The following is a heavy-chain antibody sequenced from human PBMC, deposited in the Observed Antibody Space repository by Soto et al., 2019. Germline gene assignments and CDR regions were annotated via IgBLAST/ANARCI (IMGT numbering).Heavy chain of an antibody. Sequence: PGGSLRLSCAASGFTFSSYEMNWVRQAPGKGLEWVSYISSSGSTIYYADSVKGRFTISRDNAKNSLYLQMNSLRAEDTAVYYCARGGRFLEWLLYLDYWGQGTLVTVSS. D-gene: IGHD3-3*01. CDR3: ARGGRFLEWLLYLDY. J-gene: IGHJ4*02. CDR1: GFTFSSYE. CDR2: ISSSGSTI. V-gene: IGHV3-48*03.